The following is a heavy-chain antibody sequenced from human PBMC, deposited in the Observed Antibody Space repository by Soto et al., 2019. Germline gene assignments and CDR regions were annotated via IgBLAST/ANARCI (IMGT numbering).Heavy chain of an antibody. CDR3: ARERRADDYGDDAFDN. Sequence: EVQLVESGGGLVQRGGSLRLSCAASGLIVDNNYMSWVRQAPGKGLEWISVMYSAGNTYYADSVRGRFTISRDSSTNTLFLEMHSLRVEDTAVYYCARERRADDYGDDAFDNWGQGTLVTVSS. V-gene: IGHV3-66*01. J-gene: IGHJ4*02. D-gene: IGHD4-17*01. CDR1: GLIVDNNY. CDR2: MYSAGNT.